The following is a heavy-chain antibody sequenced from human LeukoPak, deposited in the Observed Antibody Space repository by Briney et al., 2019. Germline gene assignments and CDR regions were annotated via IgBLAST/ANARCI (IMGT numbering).Heavy chain of an antibody. CDR1: GFTFSNHA. CDR3: AKDVWWSVS. J-gene: IGHJ5*02. CDR2: ISANGVDT. V-gene: IGHV3-23*01. D-gene: IGHD2-8*02. Sequence: GGSQRLSCIASGFTFSNHAMTWVRQAPGKGLKWVSAISANGVDTFYAPSVKGRFTISRDNSKNTLYLQINSLRAEDTAIYYCAKDVWWSVSWGQGTLVTVSS.